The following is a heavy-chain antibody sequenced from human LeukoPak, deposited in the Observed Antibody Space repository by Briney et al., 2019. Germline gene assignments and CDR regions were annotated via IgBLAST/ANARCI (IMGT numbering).Heavy chain of an antibody. Sequence: PSETLSLTCTVSGYSISSGYYWGWIRQPPGKGLEWIGSIYHSGSTYYNPSLKSRVTISVDTSKNQFSLKLSSVTAADTAVYYCARAMKGWYPTGDYYYYMDVWGKGTTVTVSS. CDR1: GYSISSGYY. CDR3: ARAMKGWYPTGDYYYYMDV. V-gene: IGHV4-38-2*02. J-gene: IGHJ6*03. D-gene: IGHD6-19*01. CDR2: IYHSGST.